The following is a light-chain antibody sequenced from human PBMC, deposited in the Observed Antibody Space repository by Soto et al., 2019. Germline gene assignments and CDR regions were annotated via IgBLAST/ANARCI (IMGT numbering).Light chain of an antibody. CDR3: QQADYFPVT. CDR2: HAS. V-gene: IGKV1-12*01. CDR1: EDVKSR. J-gene: IGKJ4*01. Sequence: DIQMTQSPSSVSASVGDKVTISCRASEDVKSRLAWYQQKPGNAPNLLIFHASSLQSGVPSRFSGSGSGTDFTLTISSLEPEDFATYYCQQADYFPVTFGGGTKVESK.